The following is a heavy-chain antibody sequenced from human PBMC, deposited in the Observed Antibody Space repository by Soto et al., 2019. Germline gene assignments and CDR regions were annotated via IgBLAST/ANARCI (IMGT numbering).Heavy chain of an antibody. CDR1: GFTFTNYW. Sequence: EVQLVQSGGGSVQPGGSLRLSCAASGFTFTNYWMHWVRQVPGKGLVWVSRIDGVGTGTSYSDSVRGRFTISRVNAENTLYLQMNSLRAEDTAVYYCTTVFEYWCQGTPVTVSS. V-gene: IGHV3-74*01. CDR2: IDGVGTGT. CDR3: TTVFEY. J-gene: IGHJ4*02.